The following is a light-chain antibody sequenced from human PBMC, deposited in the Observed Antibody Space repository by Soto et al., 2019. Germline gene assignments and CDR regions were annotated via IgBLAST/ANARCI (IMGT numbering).Light chain of an antibody. CDR3: QHYDSLALT. Sequence: DIQMTQSPSSVSASVGDRVIITCRASHDISDYLNWYQQEPGKAPKFLIYDASNLETGVPSRFSGSGFGTEFNFTISSLQPEDVATYYCQHYDSLALTFGGGTKVDIK. J-gene: IGKJ4*01. V-gene: IGKV1-33*01. CDR1: HDISDY. CDR2: DAS.